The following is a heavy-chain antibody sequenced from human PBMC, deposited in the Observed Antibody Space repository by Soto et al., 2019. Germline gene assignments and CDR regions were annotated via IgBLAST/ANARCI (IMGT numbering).Heavy chain of an antibody. D-gene: IGHD6-13*01. CDR3: AREPSENSSSPNFDY. CDR2: INTGDDTT. V-gene: IGHV1-3*04. J-gene: IGHJ4*02. Sequence: GASVKVSCKTSGYTFTNYAMHWVRQAPGQRLEWMGYINTGDDTTKYSQKFQGRVAITRDTSASTAYMELSSLRSEDTAVYYCAREPSENSSSPNFDYWGQGTLVTVSS. CDR1: GYTFTNYA.